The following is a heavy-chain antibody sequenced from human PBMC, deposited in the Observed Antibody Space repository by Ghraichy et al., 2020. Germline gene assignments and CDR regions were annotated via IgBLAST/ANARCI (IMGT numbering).Heavy chain of an antibody. CDR3: ARGRSEGAIDFFDS. J-gene: IGHJ4*02. CDR1: GFTFSSYA. D-gene: IGHD1-26*01. V-gene: IGHV3-23*01. CDR2: VTGSAAIR. Sequence: GGSLRLSCAASGFTFSSYAISWVRQAPGQGLEWVATVTGSAAIRYYRDSVKGRFTISRDNSKNTLYLQMDSLRAEDTAVYSCARGRSEGAIDFFDSWGQGTLVTVSS.